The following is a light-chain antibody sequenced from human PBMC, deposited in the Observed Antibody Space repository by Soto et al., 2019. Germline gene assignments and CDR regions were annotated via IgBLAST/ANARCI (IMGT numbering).Light chain of an antibody. J-gene: IGKJ1*01. Sequence: AIRMTQSPSSLSASTVDRFTITCRASQGISSYLAWYQQKPGKAPKLLIYAASTLQSGVPSRFSGSGSGTDFTLTISCLQSEDFATYYCQQYYSYPWTFGQGTKVDI. CDR2: AAS. CDR3: QQYYSYPWT. CDR1: QGISSY. V-gene: IGKV1-8*01.